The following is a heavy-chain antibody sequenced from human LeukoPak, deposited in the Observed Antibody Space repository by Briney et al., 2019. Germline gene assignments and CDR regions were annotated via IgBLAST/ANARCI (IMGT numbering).Heavy chain of an antibody. J-gene: IGHJ5*02. V-gene: IGHV4-34*01. CDR3: ARGEGNWFDP. Sequence: SETLSLTCAVYGGSFSGYYWGWIRQPPGKGLEWIGEINHSGSTNYNPSLKSRVTISVDTSKNQFSLKLSSVTAADTAVYYCARGEGNWFDPWGQGTLVTVSS. CDR1: GGSFSGYY. CDR2: INHSGST.